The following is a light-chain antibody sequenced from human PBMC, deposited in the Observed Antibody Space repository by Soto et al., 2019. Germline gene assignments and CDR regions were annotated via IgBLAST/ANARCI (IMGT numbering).Light chain of an antibody. CDR3: AAWDDGLNSWV. CDR2: SSN. CDR1: TSNIGSNI. V-gene: IGLV1-44*01. Sequence: QSVLTQPPSASGTPGQRVTISCSGSTSNIGSNIINWYQQIPGTAPKLLIHSSNQRPSGVPDRFSGSKSGTSASLAISGLQSEDEADYYCAAWDDGLNSWVFGGGTQLTVL. J-gene: IGLJ3*02.